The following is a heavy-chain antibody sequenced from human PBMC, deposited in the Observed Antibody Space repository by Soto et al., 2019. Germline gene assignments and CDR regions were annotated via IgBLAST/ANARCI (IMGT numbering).Heavy chain of an antibody. J-gene: IGHJ1*01. CDR3: AREYSSGWYGYFQP. CDR2: VYYSGST. V-gene: IGHV4-31*03. CDR1: GGSISSGGYY. Sequence: LPCTVSGGSISSGGYYWSWIRQYPGLGLEWIGAVYYSGSTYYKRPLKSRLTMSVDTSKNQFSLMLTSVTAADTAVYYCAREYSSGWYGYFQPWGQGIPVTVSS. D-gene: IGHD6-19*01.